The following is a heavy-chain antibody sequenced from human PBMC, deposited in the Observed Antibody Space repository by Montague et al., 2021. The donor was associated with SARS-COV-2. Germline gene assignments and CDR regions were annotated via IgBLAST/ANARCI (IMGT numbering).Heavy chain of an antibody. J-gene: IGHJ3*02. CDR2: T. D-gene: IGHD3-22*01. CDR3: ARLPPDRFNSNGHYYNAVDI. Sequence: TYYSPSLQSRVTISVDTSKNQFSLRLNSMTAADTAVYYCARLPPDRFNSNGHYYNAVDIWGKGKMVTV. V-gene: IGHV4-39*01.